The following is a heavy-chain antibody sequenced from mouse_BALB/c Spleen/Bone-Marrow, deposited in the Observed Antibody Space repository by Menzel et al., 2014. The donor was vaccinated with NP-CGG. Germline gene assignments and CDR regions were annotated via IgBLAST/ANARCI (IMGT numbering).Heavy chain of an antibody. CDR3: AKGGIYLMDY. Sequence: EVQLQQSGPGLVQPSPSLSLSFFSIFSSFTSGYYWNWIRQFPGNKLEWMGYISYDGSNNFHYSFKNRISITRDTSKNQFFLKLNSVATEDTATYYCAKGGIYLMDYWGQGTSVTVSS. J-gene: IGHJ4*01. V-gene: IGHV3-6*02. D-gene: IGHD5-5*01. CDR2: ISYDGSN. CDR1: FSSFTSGYY.